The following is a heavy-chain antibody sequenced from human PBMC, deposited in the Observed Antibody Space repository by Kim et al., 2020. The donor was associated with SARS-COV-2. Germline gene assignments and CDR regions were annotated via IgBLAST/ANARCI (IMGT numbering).Heavy chain of an antibody. V-gene: IGHV3-23*01. Sequence: GGSLRLSCAASGFTFSSYAMSWVRQAPGKGLEWVSAISGSGGSTYYADSVKGRFTTSRDNSKKTLYLQMNSLRAEDTAVYYCAKGGGSGYDFNFDYWGQGTLVTVSS. CDR2: ISGSGGST. CDR1: GFTFSSYA. CDR3: AKGGGSGYDFNFDY. D-gene: IGHD5-12*01. J-gene: IGHJ4*02.